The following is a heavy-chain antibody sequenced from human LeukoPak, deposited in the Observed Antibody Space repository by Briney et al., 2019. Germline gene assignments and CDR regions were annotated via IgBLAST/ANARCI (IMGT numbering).Heavy chain of an antibody. CDR2: IAYDGSNK. CDR3: ARDRSSSGYYSLDY. J-gene: IGHJ4*02. CDR1: GLTFSNYA. V-gene: IGHV3-30*10. Sequence: GGSLRLSCAASGLTFSNYAMHWVRQAPGKGLEWVAAIAYDGSNKYYTDSVKGRFTISRDNSKNTLYLQMNSLRAEDTAVYYCARDRSSSGYYSLDYWGQGTLVTVSS. D-gene: IGHD3-22*01.